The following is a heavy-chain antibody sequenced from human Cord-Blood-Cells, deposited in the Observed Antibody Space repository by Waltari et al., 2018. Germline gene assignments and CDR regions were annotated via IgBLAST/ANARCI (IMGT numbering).Heavy chain of an antibody. J-gene: IGHJ4*02. CDR1: GYSISSGYY. D-gene: IGHD3-10*01. V-gene: IGHV4-38-2*02. CDR2: IYHSGST. CDR3: ASGSMVRGVIIDY. Sequence: QVQLQESGPGLVKPSETLSLTCTVSGYSISSGYYWGWIRQPPGKGLEWIGSIYHSGSTYCNPSLKSRVTRSVDTSKNQFSLKLSSVTAADTAVYYCASGSMVRGVIIDYWGQGTLVTVSS.